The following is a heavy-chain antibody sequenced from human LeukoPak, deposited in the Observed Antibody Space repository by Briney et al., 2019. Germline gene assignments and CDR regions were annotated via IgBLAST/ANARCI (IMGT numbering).Heavy chain of an antibody. J-gene: IGHJ4*02. D-gene: IGHD5-24*01. V-gene: IGHV3-21*01. CDR1: GFTFSDYW. CDR3: ARDKDTISRVFDY. Sequence: GGSLRLSCAASGFTFSDYWMTWVRQAPGKGLEWVSSISSSSSYIYYADSVKGRFTISRDNAKNSLYLQMNSLRAEDTAVYYCARDKDTISRVFDYWGQGTLVTVSS. CDR2: ISSSSSYI.